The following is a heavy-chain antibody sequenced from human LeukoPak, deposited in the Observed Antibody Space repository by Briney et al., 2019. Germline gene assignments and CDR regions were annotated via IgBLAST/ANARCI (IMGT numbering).Heavy chain of an antibody. J-gene: IGHJ4*02. D-gene: IGHD1-1*01. CDR3: ARDYELGTAGTAYEYFDC. CDR1: GYTFTDYF. CDR2: INPNSGGT. Sequence: ASVKVSCKASGYTFTDYFLQWVRHAPGQGLEWMGWINPNSGGTSYAQKFQGRVTMARDMSISTAYMELSRLTSDDTAVYYCARDYELGTAGTAYEYFDCWGQETLVTVSS. V-gene: IGHV1-2*02.